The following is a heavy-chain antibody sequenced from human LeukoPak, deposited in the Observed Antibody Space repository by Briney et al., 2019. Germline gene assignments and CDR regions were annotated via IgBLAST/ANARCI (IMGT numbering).Heavy chain of an antibody. CDR2: IKQDGSDK. J-gene: IGHJ4*02. V-gene: IGHV3-7*01. CDR1: GSSLSSHW. CDR3: AREGLVYSFDY. Sequence: PGGSLRLSCAASGSSLSSHWMSWVRQAPGKGLEWVANIKQDGSDKYYVDSVKGRFTISRDNGRNSLYLQMNSLRAEDTAIYYCAREGLVYSFDYWGQGIVVTVSS. D-gene: IGHD3-16*01.